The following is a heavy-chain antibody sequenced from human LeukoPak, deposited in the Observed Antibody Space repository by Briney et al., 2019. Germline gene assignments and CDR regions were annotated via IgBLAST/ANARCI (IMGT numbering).Heavy chain of an antibody. V-gene: IGHV3-23*01. CDR1: GFTFSTHA. J-gene: IGHJ4*02. CDR2: ISRSAGST. D-gene: IGHD1-26*01. Sequence: GGSLRLSCAASGFTFSTHAMSWVRQAPGKGLECVSGISRSAGSTYYADSVKGRFTISRDNSKNTLYLQMNSLRAADTAVYCCAKGDSTIPTTRRYDYWGQGTLVTVSS. CDR3: AKGDSTIPTTRRYDY.